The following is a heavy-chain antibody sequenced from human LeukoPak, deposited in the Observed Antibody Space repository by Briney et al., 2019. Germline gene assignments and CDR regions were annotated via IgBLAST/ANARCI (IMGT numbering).Heavy chain of an antibody. J-gene: IGHJ4*02. D-gene: IGHD5-18*01. CDR1: GGSISSGGYY. CDR3: ARLAYSYGFS. V-gene: IGHV4-61*08. CDR2: IYYSGST. Sequence: PSETLSLTCTVSGGSISSGGYYWSWIRQHPGKGLEWIGYIYYSGSTNYNPSLKSRVTISVDTSKNQFSLKLSSVTAADTAVYYCARLAYSYGFSWGQGTLVTVSS.